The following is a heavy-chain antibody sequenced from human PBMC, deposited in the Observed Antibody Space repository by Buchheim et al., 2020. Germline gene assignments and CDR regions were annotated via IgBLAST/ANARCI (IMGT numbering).Heavy chain of an antibody. D-gene: IGHD6-13*01. CDR2: ISYDGSNK. J-gene: IGHJ6*04. V-gene: IGHV3-30*18. Sequence: QVQLVESGGGVVQPGRSLRLSCAASGFTFSSYGMHWVRQAPGKGLEWVAVISYDGSNKYYADSVKGRFTISRDNSKNTLYLQMNSLRAEDTAVYYCAKDLSSSWYMDVWGKETT. CDR3: AKDLSSSWYMDV. CDR1: GFTFSSYG.